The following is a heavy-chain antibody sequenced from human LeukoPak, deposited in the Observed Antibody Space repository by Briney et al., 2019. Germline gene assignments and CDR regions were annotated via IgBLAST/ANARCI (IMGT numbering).Heavy chain of an antibody. CDR3: ARDGLMDV. CDR1: GFTFSSYS. Sequence: GGSLRLSCAASGFTFSSYSMNWVRQAPGKGLEWISYISSNSSTVFYADSVKGRFTISRDNAKNSLYVQMNSLRADDTAIYYCARDGLMDVWGTGTTVTVSS. J-gene: IGHJ6*03. V-gene: IGHV3-48*01. CDR2: ISSNSSTV.